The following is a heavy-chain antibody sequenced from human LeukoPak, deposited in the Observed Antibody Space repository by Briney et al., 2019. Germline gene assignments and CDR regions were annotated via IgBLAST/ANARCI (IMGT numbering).Heavy chain of an antibody. CDR1: GGSFSGYY. J-gene: IGHJ5*02. D-gene: IGHD2-15*01. V-gene: IGHV4-34*01. Sequence: SETLSLTCAVYGGSFSGYYWSWIRRPPGKGLEWIGEINHSGSTNYNPSLKSRVTISVDTSKNQFSLKLSSVTAADTAVYYCARHIVVVVAATGDWFDPWGQGTLVTVSS. CDR2: INHSGST. CDR3: ARHIVVVVAATGDWFDP.